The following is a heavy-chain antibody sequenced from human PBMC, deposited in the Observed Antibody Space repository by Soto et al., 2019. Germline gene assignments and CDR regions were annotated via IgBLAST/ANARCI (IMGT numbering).Heavy chain of an antibody. Sequence: GESLKISCAASGFTFSNAWMSWVRQAPGKGLEWVGRIKSKTDGGTTDYAAPVKGRFTISRDDSKNTLYLQMNSLKTEDTAVYYARVDYYYYGMDVWGQGTTVTVSS. CDR1: GFTFSNAW. V-gene: IGHV3-15*01. CDR3: RVDYYYYGMDV. CDR2: IKSKTDGGTT. J-gene: IGHJ6*02.